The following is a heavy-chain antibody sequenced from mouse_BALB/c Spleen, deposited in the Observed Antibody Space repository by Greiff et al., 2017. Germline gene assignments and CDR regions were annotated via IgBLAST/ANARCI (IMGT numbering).Heavy chain of an antibody. CDR3: TRSGSGDY. Sequence: LQQPGSELVRPGASVKLSCKASGYTFTSYWMHWVKQRPGQGLEWIGNIYPGSGSTNYDEKFKSKGTLTVDTSSSTAYMHLSSLTSEDSAVYYCTRSGSGDYWGQGTTLTVSS. J-gene: IGHJ2*01. CDR1: GYTFTSYW. D-gene: IGHD1-1*01. CDR2: IYPGSGST. V-gene: IGHV1S22*01.